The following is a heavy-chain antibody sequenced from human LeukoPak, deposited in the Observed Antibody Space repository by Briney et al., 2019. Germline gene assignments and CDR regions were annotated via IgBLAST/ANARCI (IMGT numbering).Heavy chain of an antibody. D-gene: IGHD2-2*01. CDR3: ARDKVVILPAAANWFDP. V-gene: IGHV1-18*01. J-gene: IGHJ5*02. CDR2: ISAYNGNT. Sequence: EASVKVSCKASGYTFTRYGISWVRQAPGQGLEWMGWISAYNGNTNYAQKLQGRVTMTTDTSTSTAYMELRSLRSDDTAVYYCARDKVVILPAAANWFDPWGQGTLVTVSS. CDR1: GYTFTRYG.